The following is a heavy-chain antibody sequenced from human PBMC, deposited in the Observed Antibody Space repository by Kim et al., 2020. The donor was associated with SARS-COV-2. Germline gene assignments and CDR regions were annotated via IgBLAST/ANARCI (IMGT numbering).Heavy chain of an antibody. V-gene: IGHV4-39*01. Sequence: RKSRVTISVDTSKNQFSLKLSSVTAADTAVYYCARTITGWDYYYYYMDVWGKGTTVTVSS. D-gene: IGHD1-20*01. CDR3: ARTITGWDYYYYYMDV. J-gene: IGHJ6*03.